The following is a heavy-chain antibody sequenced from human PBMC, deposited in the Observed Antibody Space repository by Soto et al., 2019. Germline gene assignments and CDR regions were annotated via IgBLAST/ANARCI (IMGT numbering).Heavy chain of an antibody. Sequence: GESPKLSCTGSGFSFTSYWIVWVRQVPGKGLEWLGLIYHSGSNKNYNPSLQGQVTLSTDKSTNTAYLQWSSLRASPTATYYCASKRAPYTYLIYVPGQGTTVT. CDR1: GFSFTSYW. J-gene: IGHJ6*02. CDR2: IYHSGSNK. CDR3: ASKRAPYTYLIYV. V-gene: IGHV5-51*01. D-gene: IGHD3-16*01.